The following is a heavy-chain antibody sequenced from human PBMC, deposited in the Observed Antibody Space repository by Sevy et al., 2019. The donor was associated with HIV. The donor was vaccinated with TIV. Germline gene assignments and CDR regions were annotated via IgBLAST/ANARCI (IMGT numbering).Heavy chain of an antibody. Sequence: GGSLRLSCAASGFSFSSYSVSWVRQAPGKGLEWVASIGSSNSCIYYVDSVNGRFTISRDNAKNSLFLHMNTLRAEDTADYYCARSYSSSWYILYYFEYWGQGTPVTVSS. CDR2: IGSSNSCI. D-gene: IGHD6-13*01. V-gene: IGHV3-21*01. CDR1: GFSFSSYS. J-gene: IGHJ4*02. CDR3: ARSYSSSWYILYYFEY.